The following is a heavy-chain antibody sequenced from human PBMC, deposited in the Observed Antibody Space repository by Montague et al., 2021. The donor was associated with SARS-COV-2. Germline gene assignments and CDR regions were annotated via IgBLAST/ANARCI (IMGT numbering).Heavy chain of an antibody. D-gene: IGHD3-9*01. J-gene: IGHJ4*02. CDR3: ARSHYDILTGYYTVFDY. V-gene: IGHV2-70*01. Sequence: PALVKPTQTLTLTCTFSGFSLSTSGMCVSWIRQPPGKALEWLALIDWDDDKYYSTSLKTRLTTSKDASKNQVVLTMTNMDPVDTATYYCARSHYDILTGYYTVFDYWGQGTLVTVSS. CDR2: IDWDDDK. CDR1: GFSLSTSGMC.